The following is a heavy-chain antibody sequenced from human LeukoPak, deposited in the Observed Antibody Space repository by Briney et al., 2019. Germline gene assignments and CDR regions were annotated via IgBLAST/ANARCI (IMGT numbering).Heavy chain of an antibody. CDR2: IGTAGDT. J-gene: IGHJ3*02. CDR1: GFTFSSYD. CDR3: ARANDAGAFDI. D-gene: IGHD1-14*01. Sequence: GSLRLSCAASGFTFSSYDMHWVRQATGKGLEWVSAIGTAGDTYYPGSVKGRFTISRENAKNSLYLQMNSLRAGDTAVYYCARANDAGAFDIWGQGTMVTVSS. V-gene: IGHV3-13*01.